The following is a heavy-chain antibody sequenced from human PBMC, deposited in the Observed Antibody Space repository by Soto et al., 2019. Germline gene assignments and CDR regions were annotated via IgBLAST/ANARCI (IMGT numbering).Heavy chain of an antibody. CDR2: INQDGSER. CDR3: ARDLGYQTLDY. D-gene: IGHD6-25*01. Sequence: EVQLVESGGGLVQPGGSLRLSCAASGLTFSRSWMSWARQAPGKGLQWVANINQDGSERYSVDSVMGRFTISRDNAKNSLYLQMNSLRAEDTAVYYCARDLGYQTLDYWGQGTLVTVSS. J-gene: IGHJ4*02. V-gene: IGHV3-7*01. CDR1: GLTFSRSW.